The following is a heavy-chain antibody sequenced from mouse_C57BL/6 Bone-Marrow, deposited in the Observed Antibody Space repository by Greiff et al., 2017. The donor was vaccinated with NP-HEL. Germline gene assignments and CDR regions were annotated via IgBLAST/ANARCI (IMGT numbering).Heavy chain of an antibody. V-gene: IGHV1-82*01. CDR3: ARDYGSSYPFAY. CDR1: GYAFISSW. D-gene: IGHD1-1*01. J-gene: IGHJ3*01. CDR2: IYPGDGDT. Sequence: QVQLQQSGPELVKPGASVKISCKASGYAFISSWMNWVKQRPGKGLEWIGRIYPGDGDTNYNGKFKGKATLTADKSSSTAYMQLSSLTSEDSAVYFCARDYGSSYPFAYWGQGTLVTVSA.